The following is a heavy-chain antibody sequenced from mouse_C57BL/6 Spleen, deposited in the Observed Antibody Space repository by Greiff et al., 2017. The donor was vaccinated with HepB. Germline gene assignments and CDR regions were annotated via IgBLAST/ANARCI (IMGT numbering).Heavy chain of an antibody. J-gene: IGHJ4*01. CDR3: ARWNWDPRHYAMDY. V-gene: IGHV1-52*01. D-gene: IGHD4-1*01. CDR2: IDPSDSET. CDR1: GYTFTSYW. Sequence: QVQLQQPGAELVRPGSSVKLSCKASGYTFTSYWMHWVKQRPIQGLEWIGNIDPSDSETHYNQKFKDKATLTVDKSSSTAYMQLSSLTSEDSAVYYCARWNWDPRHYAMDYWGQGTSVTVSS.